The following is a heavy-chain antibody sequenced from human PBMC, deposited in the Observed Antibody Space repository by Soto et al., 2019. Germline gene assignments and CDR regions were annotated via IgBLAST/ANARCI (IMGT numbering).Heavy chain of an antibody. V-gene: IGHV3-23*01. Sequence: GGSLRLSCAASGFTFSSYAMSWVRQAPGKGLEWVSAISGSGGSTYYADSVKGRFTISRDNSKNTLYLQMNSLRAEDTAVYYCAKDGDLVGATEEAYFDYWGQGTLVTVSS. D-gene: IGHD1-26*01. CDR1: GFTFSSYA. CDR3: AKDGDLVGATEEAYFDY. CDR2: ISGSGGST. J-gene: IGHJ4*02.